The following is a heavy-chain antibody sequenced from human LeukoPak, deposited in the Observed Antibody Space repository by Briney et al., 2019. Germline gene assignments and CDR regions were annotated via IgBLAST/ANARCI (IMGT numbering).Heavy chain of an antibody. CDR2: IKPNSGDA. CDR1: GYTFIGYY. CDR3: ARGGRDHAVEGFDP. J-gene: IGHJ5*02. D-gene: IGHD4-23*01. V-gene: IGHV1-2*02. Sequence: ASVKVSCKASGYTFIGYYIHWVRQAPGQGLEWMGWIKPNSGDANYGKKFQGRVTMTSDTSISTAYMELSRLRSDDTAVYYCARGGRDHAVEGFDPWGQGTLVTVSS.